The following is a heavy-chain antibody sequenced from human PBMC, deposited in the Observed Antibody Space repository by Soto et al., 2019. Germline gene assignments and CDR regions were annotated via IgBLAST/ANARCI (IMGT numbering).Heavy chain of an antibody. V-gene: IGHV4-4*02. CDR2: IYHSGST. J-gene: IGHJ6*02. Sequence: QVQLQESGPGLVKPSGTLSLTCAVSGGSISSSNWWSWVRQPPGKGLEWIGEIYHSGSTNYNPSLKSRVTKSVDKPKNQFSLKLSSVTAADTAVYYCARARPLLWFGNYGMDVWGQGTTVTVSS. CDR1: GGSISSSNW. D-gene: IGHD3-10*01. CDR3: ARARPLLWFGNYGMDV.